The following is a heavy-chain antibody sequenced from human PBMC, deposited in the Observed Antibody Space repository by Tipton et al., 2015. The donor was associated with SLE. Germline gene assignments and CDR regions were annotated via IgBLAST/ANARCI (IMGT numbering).Heavy chain of an antibody. D-gene: IGHD1-26*01. CDR3: ARLEAVGANFYWYFDL. V-gene: IGHV3-30-3*01. J-gene: IGHJ2*01. CDR1: GFTFSSYA. CDR2: ISYDGSNK. Sequence: SLRLSCAASGFTFSSYAMHWVRQAPGKGLEWVAVISYDGSNKYYADSVKGRFTISRDNSKNTLYLQMNSLRAEDTAVYYCARLEAVGANFYWYFDLWGRGTLVTVSS.